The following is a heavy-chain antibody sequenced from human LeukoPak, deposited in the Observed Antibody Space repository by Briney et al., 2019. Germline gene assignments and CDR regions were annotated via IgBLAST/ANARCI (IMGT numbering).Heavy chain of an antibody. CDR2: IYYSGST. D-gene: IGHD1-1*01. CDR1: GGSISSYY. V-gene: IGHV4-59*01. Sequence: SETLSLTCTVSGGSISSYYWSWIRQPPGKGLEWIGYIYYSGSTNYNPSLKSRVTISVDTSKNQFSLKLSSVTAADTAVYYCARGGRPGWTLSLRQNWNAGFNWFDPWGQGTLVTVSS. CDR3: ARGGRPGWTLSLRQNWNAGFNWFDP. J-gene: IGHJ5*02.